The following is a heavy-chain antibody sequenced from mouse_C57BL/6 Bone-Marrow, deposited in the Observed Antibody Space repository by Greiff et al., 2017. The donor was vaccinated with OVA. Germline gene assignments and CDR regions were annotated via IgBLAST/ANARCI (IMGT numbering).Heavy chain of an antibody. D-gene: IGHD2-12*01. J-gene: IGHJ2*01. CDR2: IYPRSGNT. V-gene: IGHV1-81*01. CDR3: AREGIYDYFDY. CDR1: GYTFTSCG. Sequence: QVHVKQSGAELARPGASVKLSCKASGYTFTSCGISWVKQRTGQGLEWIGEIYPRSGNTYYNEKFKGKATLTADKSSSTAYMELRSLTSEDSAVDFCAREGIYDYFDYWGQGTTLTVSS.